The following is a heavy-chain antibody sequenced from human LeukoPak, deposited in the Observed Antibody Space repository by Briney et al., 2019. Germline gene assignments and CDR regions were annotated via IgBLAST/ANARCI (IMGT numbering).Heavy chain of an antibody. V-gene: IGHV3-43*02. J-gene: IGHJ4*02. D-gene: IGHD4-17*01. Sequence: GGALRLCCAAYGFTFGDYAMHWVRQPPGRGLEWHSLITGEGDITYHADSVKGRFTISRDNNENSLYLQMNSLRTEDTALYYCAKDIPPGDYLFDSWGQGTLVIVS. CDR3: AKDIPPGDYLFDS. CDR2: ITGEGDIT. CDR1: GFTFGDYA.